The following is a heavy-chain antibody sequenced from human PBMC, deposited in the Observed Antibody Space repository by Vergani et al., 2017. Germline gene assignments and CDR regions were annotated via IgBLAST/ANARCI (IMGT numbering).Heavy chain of an antibody. Sequence: EVQLVESGGDLVQPGRSLRLSCAASGFTFDDYAMHWVRQVPGKGLEWVSGISWNSGNIDYADSVKGRFTISRDNAKNSLYLQMKSLRAEDTALYHCAKGVSYSNALFDYGGQGTLVTVSS. CDR1: GFTFDDYA. V-gene: IGHV3-9*01. D-gene: IGHD5-18*01. J-gene: IGHJ4*02. CDR2: ISWNSGNI. CDR3: AKGVSYSNALFDY.